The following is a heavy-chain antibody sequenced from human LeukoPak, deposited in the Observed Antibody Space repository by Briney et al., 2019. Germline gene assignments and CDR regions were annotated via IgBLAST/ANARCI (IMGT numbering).Heavy chain of an antibody. D-gene: IGHD3-10*01. CDR3: ARSRSQQYGSGSYSVYYGMDV. CDR1: GFTVSSNY. Sequence: PGGSLRLSCAASGFTVSSNYMSWVRQAPGKGLEWVSVIYNGGTTYYADSVKGRFTISRDNSKNTLYLQMNSLRAEDTAVYYCARSRSQQYGSGSYSVYYGMDVWGQGTTVTVSS. V-gene: IGHV3-53*01. CDR2: IYNGGTT. J-gene: IGHJ6*02.